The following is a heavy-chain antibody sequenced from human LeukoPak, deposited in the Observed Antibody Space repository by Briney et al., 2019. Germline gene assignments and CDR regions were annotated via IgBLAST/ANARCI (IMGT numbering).Heavy chain of an antibody. Sequence: PGGSLRLSCAASGFTVSTNYMSWVRQASGKGLEWVSALYSGGTTYYADSVKGRFTISGDNSKNTLYLQMNSLRTEDTAVYFCARAVTVTTLWDYWGQGTLVTVSA. D-gene: IGHD4-11*01. V-gene: IGHV3-53*01. J-gene: IGHJ4*02. CDR2: LYSGGTT. CDR3: ARAVTVTTLWDY. CDR1: GFTVSTNY.